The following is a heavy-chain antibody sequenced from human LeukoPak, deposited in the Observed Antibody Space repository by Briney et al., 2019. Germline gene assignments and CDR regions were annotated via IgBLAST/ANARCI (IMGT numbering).Heavy chain of an antibody. Sequence: GGSRRLSCAASGFTFSSYAMSWVRQAPGEGLEWVSSISGSGGSTYYADSVKGRFTISRDNSKNTLYLQMNSLRAEDTAVYYCARDRFYYGSGSRWVDYWGQGTLVTISS. J-gene: IGHJ4*02. V-gene: IGHV3-23*01. D-gene: IGHD3-10*01. CDR2: ISGSGGST. CDR1: GFTFSSYA. CDR3: ARDRFYYGSGSRWVDY.